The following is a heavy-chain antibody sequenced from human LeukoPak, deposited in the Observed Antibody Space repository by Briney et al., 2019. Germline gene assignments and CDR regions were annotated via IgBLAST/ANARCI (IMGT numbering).Heavy chain of an antibody. J-gene: IGHJ4*02. D-gene: IGHD6-6*01. CDR1: GDSVRSDTYY. Sequence: SSETLSLTCTVSGDSVRSDTYYWSWIRQPPGKGLEWIGFVYYSGSTYYNPSLKSRVTISVDTSKNQFSLKLSSVTAADTAVYYCARAVAARPFDYWGQGTLVTVSS. CDR3: ARAVAARPFDY. CDR2: VYYSGST. V-gene: IGHV4-61*01.